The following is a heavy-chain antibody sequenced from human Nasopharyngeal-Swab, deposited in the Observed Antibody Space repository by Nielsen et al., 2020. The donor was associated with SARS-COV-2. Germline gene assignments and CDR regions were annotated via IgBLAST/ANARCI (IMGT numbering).Heavy chain of an antibody. Sequence: GESLKISCAASGFSFSTFWMHWVRQVPGEGLVWVSRINTDGRRTNYAESVKGRFTISRDNVKNMLYLQMNNLRPEDTAVYYCARDLGGFGGDWGQGTLATVSS. CDR1: GFSFSTFW. V-gene: IGHV3-74*01. D-gene: IGHD2-21*01. J-gene: IGHJ4*02. CDR3: ARDLGGFGGD. CDR2: INTDGRRT.